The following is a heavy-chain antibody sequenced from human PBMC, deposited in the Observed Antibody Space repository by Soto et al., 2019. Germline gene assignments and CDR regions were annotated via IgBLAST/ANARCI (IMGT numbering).Heavy chain of an antibody. CDR2: IYYTGNA. Sequence: SETLSLTCTVSGDSLTSHSYYWTWVRQPPGKGLEWIGNIYYTGNANYNPSLTGRVTLSVHRSRNQFSLRLTSVTTADTAVYYGARVSYYDPSDYTVIGYFDSWGQGTLVTVSS. V-gene: IGHV4-61*01. D-gene: IGHD3-22*01. CDR1: GDSLTSHSYY. J-gene: IGHJ4*02. CDR3: ARVSYYDPSDYTVIGYFDS.